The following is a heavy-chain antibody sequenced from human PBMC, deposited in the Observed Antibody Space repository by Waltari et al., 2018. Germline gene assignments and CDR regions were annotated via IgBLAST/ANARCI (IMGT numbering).Heavy chain of an antibody. CDR3: AKVQDTDLYYFEN. CDR1: GLTFSSYG. V-gene: IGHV3-30*18. Sequence: QVQLVESGGGVVQPGRSLRLSCPAPGLTFSSYGMHWVRQAPGKGLGWVAVISYDESNKFYGDSVKGRFTISRDNSKNTLYLQMHSLRAEDTAVYYCAKVQDTDLYYFENWGQGTLVTVSS. J-gene: IGHJ4*02. D-gene: IGHD3-3*01. CDR2: ISYDESNK.